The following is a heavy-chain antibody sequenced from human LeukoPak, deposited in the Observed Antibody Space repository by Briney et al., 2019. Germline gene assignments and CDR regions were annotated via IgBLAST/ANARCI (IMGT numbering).Heavy chain of an antibody. CDR2: IYPDDSDT. CDR3: ARHRKDIGFDS. D-gene: IGHD2-15*01. V-gene: IGHV5-51*01. J-gene: IGHJ4*02. CDR1: GYSFSSYW. Sequence: ESLKISCKGSGYSFSSYWIGWVRQMPGKGLEWMGIIYPDDSDTRYSPSFQGQVTISADKSISTAYLQWSSLKASDTAMYYCARHRKDIGFDSWGQGTLVTVSS.